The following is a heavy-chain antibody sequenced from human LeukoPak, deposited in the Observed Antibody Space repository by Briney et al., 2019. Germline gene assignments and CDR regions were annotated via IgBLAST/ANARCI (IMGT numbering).Heavy chain of an antibody. CDR2: ISTNGGST. D-gene: IGHD7-27*01. Sequence: PGGSLRLSCSASGLTFSLYSMHWVRQAPGKGLEYVSGISTNGGSTYYADSVKGRFTISRDNSKNTLYLQMSTLRAEDTAVYYCVTELGIGGFDIWGQGTMVTASS. CDR1: GLTFSLYS. V-gene: IGHV3-64D*06. J-gene: IGHJ3*02. CDR3: VTELGIGGFDI.